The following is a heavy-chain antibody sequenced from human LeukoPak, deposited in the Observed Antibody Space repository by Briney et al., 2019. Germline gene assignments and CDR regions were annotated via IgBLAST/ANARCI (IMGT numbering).Heavy chain of an antibody. CDR1: GGTFSSYA. CDR2: IIPIFGTA. D-gene: IGHD3-10*01. CDR3: ARDRITMVRGVIIPSWYYGMDV. Sequence: SVTVSCKASGGTFSSYAISWVRQAPGQGLEWMGGIIPIFGTANYAQKFQGRVTITADESTSTAYMELSSLRSEDTAVYYCARDRITMVRGVIIPSWYYGMDVWGQGTTVTVSS. V-gene: IGHV1-69*01. J-gene: IGHJ6*02.